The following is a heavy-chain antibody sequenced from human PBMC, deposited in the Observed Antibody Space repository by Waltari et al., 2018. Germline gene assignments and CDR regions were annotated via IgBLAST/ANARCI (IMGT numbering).Heavy chain of an antibody. CDR1: GYTLSTHY. J-gene: IGHJ4*02. D-gene: IGHD4-4*01. V-gene: IGHV1-2*02. Sequence: LVQSGAEVKKPGDSAGVSCKTSGYTLSTHYIHWVRQAPGQGLEWMGWINPRNGETKYTQTFHGRVTLTRDTSINTAYMELSSLIFDDTAVYYCAREGSHLTTVNDFWGQGTLVIVSS. CDR3: AREGSHLTTVNDF. CDR2: INPRNGET.